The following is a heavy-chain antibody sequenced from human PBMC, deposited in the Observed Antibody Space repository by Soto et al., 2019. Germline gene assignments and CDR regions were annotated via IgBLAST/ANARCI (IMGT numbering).Heavy chain of an antibody. CDR1: GGTFSSYA. D-gene: IGHD2-21*02. CDR2: IIPIFGTA. V-gene: IGHV1-69*06. CDR3: ARGPLVVTVASGYFDY. Sequence: QVQLVQSGAEVKKPGSSVKVSCKASGGTFSSYAISWVRQAPGQGLEWMGGIIPIFGTANYAQKFQGRVTITADKSTSTAYRGLSSLRSEDTAVYYCARGPLVVTVASGYFDYWGQGTLVTVSS. J-gene: IGHJ4*02.